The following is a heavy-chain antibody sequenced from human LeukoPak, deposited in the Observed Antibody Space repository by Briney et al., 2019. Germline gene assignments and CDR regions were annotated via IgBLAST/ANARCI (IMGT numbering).Heavy chain of an antibody. D-gene: IGHD3-10*01. Sequence: PSETLSLTCTVSGYSISSGYYWGWIRQPPGKGLEWIGSIYHSGSTYYNPSLKSRVTISVDTSKNQFSLKLSSVTAADTAVYYCARYRITMVRGVIPWFDPWGQGTLVTVSS. V-gene: IGHV4-38-2*02. CDR1: GYSISSGYY. CDR2: IYHSGST. J-gene: IGHJ5*02. CDR3: ARYRITMVRGVIPWFDP.